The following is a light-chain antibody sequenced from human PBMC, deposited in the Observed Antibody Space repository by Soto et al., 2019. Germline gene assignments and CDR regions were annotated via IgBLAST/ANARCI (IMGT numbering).Light chain of an antibody. V-gene: IGKV3-15*01. Sequence: EILMTQSPATQSLSPGDRATLSCRASQSISYNLAWYQQKPGQAPRLLXYAASTRATGIPARLSGSGSGTEFALTINSLQSEDFAVYYCQQYNNWPPVTFGQGTRLEI. CDR1: QSISYN. CDR2: AAS. CDR3: QQYNNWPPVT. J-gene: IGKJ5*01.